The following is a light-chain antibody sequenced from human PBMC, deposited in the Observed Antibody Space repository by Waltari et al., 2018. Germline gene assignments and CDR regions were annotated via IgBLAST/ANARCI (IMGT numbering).Light chain of an antibody. V-gene: IGLV2-14*03. CDR1: STDIGSHDF. CDR2: DFS. Sequence: QSALTQPASVSGSPGQSIAISCSVSSTDIGSHDFVSWYQQHPGNAPELIIFDFSSRPSGISVRFSGSKFGNTAARTISGLQAEDEADYYCSSYTRGRTYVFGSGTKVTVL. J-gene: IGLJ1*01. CDR3: SSYTRGRTYV.